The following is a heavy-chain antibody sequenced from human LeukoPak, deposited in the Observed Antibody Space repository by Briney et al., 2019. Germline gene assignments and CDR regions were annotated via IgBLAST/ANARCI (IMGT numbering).Heavy chain of an antibody. CDR3: ADGGADPYNYFDP. J-gene: IGHJ5*02. V-gene: IGHV4-59*08. Sequence: SKTLSLTCTVSGGSISTYYWSWIRQPPGKGLEWIGYIYYSGSTNYNPSLKSRVTISVDTSKNQFSLKLSSVTAADTAVYYCADGGADPYNYFDPWGQGTLVTVSS. CDR2: IYYSGST. CDR1: GGSISTYY. D-gene: IGHD4/OR15-4a*01.